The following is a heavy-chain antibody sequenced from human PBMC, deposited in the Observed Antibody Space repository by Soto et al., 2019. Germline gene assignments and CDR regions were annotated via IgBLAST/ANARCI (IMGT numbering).Heavy chain of an antibody. CDR3: AKEDFTIFGVVITPFDY. D-gene: IGHD3-3*01. CDR1: GFTFSSYA. J-gene: IGHJ4*02. Sequence: GGSLRLSCAASGFTFSSYAMSWVRQAPGKGLEWVSAISGSGGSTYYADSVKGRFTISRDNSKNTLYLQMNSLRAEDTAVYYCAKEDFTIFGVVITPFDYWGQGTLVTVSS. V-gene: IGHV3-23*01. CDR2: ISGSGGST.